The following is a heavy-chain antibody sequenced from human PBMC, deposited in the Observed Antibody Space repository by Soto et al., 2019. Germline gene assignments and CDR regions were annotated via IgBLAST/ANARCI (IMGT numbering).Heavy chain of an antibody. Sequence: EVQLVESGGGLVQPGRSLRLSCAASGFTFDDYGMHWVRQAPGKGLEWVSGISWNSGSIGYADSVKGRFTISRDNANNAQYLQMTSMRAEDTALYYCAKLTSGASSSSDYWCRGTLVTVSS. V-gene: IGHV3-9*01. J-gene: IGHJ4*02. CDR2: ISWNSGSI. D-gene: IGHD6-13*01. CDR3: AKLTSGASSSSDY. CDR1: GFTFDDYG.